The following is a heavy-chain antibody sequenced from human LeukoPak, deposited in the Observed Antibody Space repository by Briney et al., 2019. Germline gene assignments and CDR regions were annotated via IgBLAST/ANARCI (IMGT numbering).Heavy chain of an antibody. V-gene: IGHV4-59*11. CDR1: DDSFSSHY. CDR3: ARDLVTVTKGFDI. CDR2: ISYIGST. J-gene: IGHJ3*02. Sequence: SETLSLTCAVSDDSFSSHYWTWIRQPPGKGLEWIGYISYIGSTNYNPSLKSRDTISIDTSRNQFSLRLSSVTAADTAVYYCARDLVTVTKGFDIWGQGTMVSVSS. D-gene: IGHD4-17*01.